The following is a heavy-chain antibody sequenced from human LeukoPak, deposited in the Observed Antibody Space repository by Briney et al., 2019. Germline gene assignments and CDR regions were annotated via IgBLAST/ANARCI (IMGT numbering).Heavy chain of an antibody. CDR2: IYYSGST. CDR3: ARVVVAGTLDY. CDR1: GGSISSSSYC. D-gene: IGHD6-19*01. J-gene: IGHJ4*02. V-gene: IGHV4-39*07. Sequence: PSETLSPTCTVSGGSISSSSYCWGWIRQPPGKGLEWIGSIYYSGSTYYNPSLKSRVTISVDTSKNQFSLKLSSVTAADTAVYYCARVVVAGTLDYWGQGTLVTVSS.